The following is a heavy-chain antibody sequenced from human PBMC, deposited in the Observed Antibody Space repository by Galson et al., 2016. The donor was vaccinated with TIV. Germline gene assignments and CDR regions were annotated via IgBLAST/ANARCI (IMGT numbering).Heavy chain of an antibody. CDR3: ASDRNTAFYTYHHYYGMDV. J-gene: IGHJ6*02. Sequence: SAKVSCKASGDTFSNYVFNWVRLAPGQGLEWMGGIIPLFRTTNYAQKFQGRVTITADESTNTAYMELNSLRSGDTAVYYCASDRNTAFYTYHHYYGMDVWGQGTPVTVS. V-gene: IGHV1-69*13. CDR1: GDTFSNYV. CDR2: IIPLFRTT. D-gene: IGHD5-18*01.